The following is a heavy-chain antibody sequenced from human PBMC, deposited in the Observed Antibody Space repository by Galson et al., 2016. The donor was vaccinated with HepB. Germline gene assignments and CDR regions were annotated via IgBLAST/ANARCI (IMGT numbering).Heavy chain of an antibody. CDR1: GGTFSSYA. J-gene: IGHJ6*02. Sequence: SVKVSCKASGGTFSSYAFSWVRQAPGQGLEWMGRIVPILGMSNYAQKFQGRVTITADKSTSTVYMELSSLRSEDTAVYYCARDAVAVAGTLHFYFYGMDVWGQGTTDTVSS. CDR2: IVPILGMS. D-gene: IGHD6-19*01. CDR3: ARDAVAVAGTLHFYFYGMDV. V-gene: IGHV1-69*04.